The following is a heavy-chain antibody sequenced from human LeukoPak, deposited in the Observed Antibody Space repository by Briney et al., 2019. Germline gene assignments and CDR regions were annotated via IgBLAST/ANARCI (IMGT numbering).Heavy chain of an antibody. V-gene: IGHV4-39*07. CDR2: IYYSGST. CDR3: ARGYCSGGSCFDY. CDR1: GGSISSSSYY. D-gene: IGHD2-15*01. J-gene: IGHJ4*02. Sequence: SETLSLTCTVSGGSISSSSYYWGWIRQPPGKGLEWIGSIYYSGSTYYNPSLKSRVTISVDTSKNQFSLKLSSVTAADTAVYYCARGYCSGGSCFDYWGQGTLVTVSS.